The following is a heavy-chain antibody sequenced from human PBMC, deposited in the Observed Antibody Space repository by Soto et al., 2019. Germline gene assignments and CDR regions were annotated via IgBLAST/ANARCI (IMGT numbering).Heavy chain of an antibody. D-gene: IGHD3-3*01. J-gene: IGHJ4*02. CDR2: TSGSGGTT. V-gene: IGHV3-23*01. CDR3: VKRYDFWSGHLDY. Sequence: PGGSLRLSCAAAGFSFSSYAMSWVRQAPGKGLEWVSSTSGSGGTTYYADSVKGRFTISRDNSKNTLYLQMNSLRAEDTAVYYCVKRYDFWSGHLDYWGQGTLVTVSS. CDR1: GFSFSSYA.